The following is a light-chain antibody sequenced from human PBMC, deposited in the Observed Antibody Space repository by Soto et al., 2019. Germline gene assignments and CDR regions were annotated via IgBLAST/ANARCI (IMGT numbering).Light chain of an antibody. CDR3: QHYGTSAL. Sequence: EIVLTQSPGTLSLSPGERATLSCRASQSVRSSYLAWYQQKPGQAPRLLIYDASRATGIPDRFSASGSGTDFTLTITRLEHEDFAVYYCQHYGTSALFGPGTKVEI. J-gene: IGKJ3*01. CDR1: QSVRSSY. V-gene: IGKV3-20*01. CDR2: DAS.